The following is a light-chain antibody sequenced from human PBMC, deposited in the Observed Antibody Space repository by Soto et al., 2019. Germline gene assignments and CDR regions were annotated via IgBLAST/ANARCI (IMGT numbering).Light chain of an antibody. CDR2: YAS. V-gene: IGKV3-15*01. CDR3: QHYSNWPPT. CDR1: QTVHRN. J-gene: IGKJ3*01. Sequence: EVVMTQSTATLSVSPGERATLSCRASQTVHRNLAGYPQKPGQAPSLLISYASTRATGIPARFSGSGSGTEFTLTISSLQSEDSGVCYCQHYSNWPPTFGPGTKVEIK.